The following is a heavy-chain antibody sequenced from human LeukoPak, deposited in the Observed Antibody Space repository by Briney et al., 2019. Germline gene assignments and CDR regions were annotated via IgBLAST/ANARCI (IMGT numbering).Heavy chain of an antibody. CDR1: GYTFTGYY. Sequence: ASVKVSCKASGYTFTGYYMHWVRQAPGQGLEWMGWINPNSGGTNYAQKFQGRVTMTRDTSISTAYMELSRLRSDDTAVYCCARGSGSGWLFDYWGQGTLVTVSS. CDR2: INPNSGGT. V-gene: IGHV1-2*02. D-gene: IGHD6-19*01. CDR3: ARGSGSGWLFDY. J-gene: IGHJ4*02.